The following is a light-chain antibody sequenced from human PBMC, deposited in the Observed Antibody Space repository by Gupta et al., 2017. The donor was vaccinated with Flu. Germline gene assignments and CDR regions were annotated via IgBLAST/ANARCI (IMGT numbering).Light chain of an antibody. CDR1: SGSIDSNL. J-gene: IGLJ3*02. CDR3: QSYDSSNPWV. Sequence: NFMLTQPHSVSEYPGKTVTIHCTRSSGSIDSNLVQWFQQRPGSAPTSVICEDNQRASGVSDRFSGSIDSYSTSASPAISGLKTEDEAGYYCQSYDSSNPWVFGGGTKLTVL. CDR2: EDN. V-gene: IGLV6-57*03.